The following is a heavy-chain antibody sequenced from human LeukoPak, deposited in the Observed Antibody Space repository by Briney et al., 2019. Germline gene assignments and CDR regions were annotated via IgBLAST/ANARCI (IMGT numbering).Heavy chain of an antibody. D-gene: IGHD3-16*01. CDR1: GFTLTTSG. CDR2: IRYDGTDT. Sequence: GGSLRLSCAPSGFTLTTSGMHSARQAPGKGPEWVAAIRYDGTDTYYADSVKGRLAVTRDNAKNTLSLQTNRERAEGTAVYYWARDHGNWNSGGNYFDYWGEGTLVIVSS. J-gene: IGHJ4*02. CDR3: ARDHGNWNSGGNYFDY. V-gene: IGHV3-33*01.